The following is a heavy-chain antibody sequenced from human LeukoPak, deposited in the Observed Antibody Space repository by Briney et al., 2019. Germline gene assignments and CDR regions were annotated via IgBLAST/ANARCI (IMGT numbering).Heavy chain of an antibody. CDR2: INPNSGGT. Sequence: PRASVKVSCKASGYTFTGYYMHWVRQAPGQGLEWMGWINPNSGGTNYAQKFQGRVTMTRDTSISTAYMELSRLRSDDTAVYYCAGVYGYRYGHFDYWGQGTLVTVSS. J-gene: IGHJ4*02. D-gene: IGHD5-24*01. CDR1: GYTFTGYY. V-gene: IGHV1-2*02. CDR3: AGVYGYRYGHFDY.